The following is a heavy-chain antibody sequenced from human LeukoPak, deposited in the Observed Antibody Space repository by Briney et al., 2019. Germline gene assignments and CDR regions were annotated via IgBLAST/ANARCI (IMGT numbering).Heavy chain of an antibody. CDR2: ISSSGTTI. CDR3: ARSSGLSFFDY. CDR1: GFTFSSYW. D-gene: IGHD3-16*01. Sequence: QPGGSLRLSCAASGFTFSSYWMHWVRQAPGKGLEWLSYISSSGTTIYYADSVKGRFTISRENAKNSLYLQMNSLRDGDTAVYYCARSSGLSFFDYWGQGTLVTVSS. J-gene: IGHJ4*02. V-gene: IGHV3-48*02.